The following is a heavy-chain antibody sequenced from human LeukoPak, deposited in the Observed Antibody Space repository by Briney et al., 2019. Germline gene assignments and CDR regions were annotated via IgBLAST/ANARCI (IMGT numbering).Heavy chain of an antibody. CDR3: AATLYYYDSSGYTLWY. CDR2: INPNSGGT. Sequence: GASVKVSCKASGYTCTGYYMHWVRQAPGQGLGWMGRINPNSGGTNYAQKFQGRVTMTRDTSISTAYMELSRLRSDDTAVYYCAATLYYYDSSGYTLWYWGQGTLVTVSS. CDR1: GYTCTGYY. J-gene: IGHJ4*02. V-gene: IGHV1-2*06. D-gene: IGHD3-22*01.